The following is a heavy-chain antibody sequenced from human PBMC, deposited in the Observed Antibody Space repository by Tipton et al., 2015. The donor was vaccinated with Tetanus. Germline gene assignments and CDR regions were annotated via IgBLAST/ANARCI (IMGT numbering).Heavy chain of an antibody. D-gene: IGHD1-26*01. CDR1: GGSISSGGYY. CDR3: AGDQARGARGWNYFDY. Sequence: LRLSCTVSGGSISSGGYYWSWIRQHPGKGLEWIGDIYYSGSTYYNPSLKSRVTISVDTSKNQFSLKLNSATAADTAVYYCAGDQARGARGWNYFDYWGQGTLVTVSS. V-gene: IGHV4-31*02. J-gene: IGHJ4*02. CDR2: IYYSGST.